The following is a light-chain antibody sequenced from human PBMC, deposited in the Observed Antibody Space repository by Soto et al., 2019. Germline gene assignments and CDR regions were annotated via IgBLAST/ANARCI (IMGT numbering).Light chain of an antibody. CDR2: VNSDGSH. CDR1: SGHSNYA. CDR3: QTWGTGIHVL. J-gene: IGLJ2*01. V-gene: IGLV4-69*01. Sequence: QLVLTQSPSASASLGASVKLTCTLSSGHSNYAIAWHQQQPAKGPRYLKKVNSDGSHSKGDGIPDRFSGSSSGAERYLTISSLQSEDEADYYCQTWGTGIHVLFGGGTKLTVL.